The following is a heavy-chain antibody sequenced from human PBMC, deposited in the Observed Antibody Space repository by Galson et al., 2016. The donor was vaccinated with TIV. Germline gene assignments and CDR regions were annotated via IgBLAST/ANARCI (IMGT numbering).Heavy chain of an antibody. Sequence: WVRQSPGKGLEWIGSDFYSGSTFYSGNIYYTPSLKSRLTISVDTSKNQFSLRLSSVTAADSAVYYCASHSEAVAGYAYGMGVWGQGTTVTVSS. D-gene: IGHD6-19*01. J-gene: IGHJ6*02. V-gene: IGHV4-39*01. CDR2: DFYSGST. CDR3: ASHSEAVAGYAYGMGV.